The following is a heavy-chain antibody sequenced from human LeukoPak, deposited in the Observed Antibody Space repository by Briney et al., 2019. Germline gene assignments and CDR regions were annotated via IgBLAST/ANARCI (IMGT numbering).Heavy chain of an antibody. CDR3: TTDPRH. J-gene: IGHJ4*02. Sequence: GGSLRLSCSATGIIFSSSTLNWVRQAPGKGLEWLGRIKGKSDGGRTDYAAPVKGRVVISRDDSKNTVFLQMNSLKTEDTAVYYCTTDPRHWGQGTLVTVPP. V-gene: IGHV3-15*01. CDR2: IKGKSDGGRT. CDR1: GIIFSSST.